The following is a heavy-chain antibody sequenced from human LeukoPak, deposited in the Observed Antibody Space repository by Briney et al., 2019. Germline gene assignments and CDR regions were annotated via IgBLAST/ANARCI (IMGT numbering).Heavy chain of an antibody. CDR1: GFTFSSYA. D-gene: IGHD4-23*01. J-gene: IGHJ4*02. Sequence: GGSLRLSCAASGFTFSSYAMHWVRQAPGEGLEWVAVISYDGSNKYYADSVKGRFTISRDNSRNTLYLQMNSLRAEDTAVYYCARDYGGRLDYWGQGTLVTVSS. CDR2: ISYDGSNK. CDR3: ARDYGGRLDY. V-gene: IGHV3-30-3*01.